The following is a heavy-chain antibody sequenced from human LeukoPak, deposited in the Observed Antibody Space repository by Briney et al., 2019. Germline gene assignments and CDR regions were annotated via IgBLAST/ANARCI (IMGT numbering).Heavy chain of an antibody. D-gene: IGHD6-19*01. Sequence: SETLSLTCTVSGDSITSYYWSWVRQPPGKGLEWIGYIYYTGSTNYNPSLKSRVTMSVDTSKNQFSLKLSSVTAADTAVYYCARWAVADAFDIWGQGTMVTVSS. CDR3: ARWAVADAFDI. V-gene: IGHV4-59*12. J-gene: IGHJ3*02. CDR1: GDSITSYY. CDR2: IYYTGST.